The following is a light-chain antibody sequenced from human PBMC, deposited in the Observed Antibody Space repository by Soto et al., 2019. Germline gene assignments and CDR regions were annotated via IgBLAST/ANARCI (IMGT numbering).Light chain of an antibody. CDR1: SGDVGGYNY. Sequence: QSVLTQPPSASGSPGQSVTISCTGTSGDVGGYNYVSWYQQHPGKAPKLMIYEVSKRPSGVPDRFSGSKSGNTASLTVSVLQAHYEADYYCSSYAGNNGDVFGTGTQLTVL. J-gene: IGLJ1*01. CDR3: SSYAGNNGDV. V-gene: IGLV2-8*01. CDR2: EVS.